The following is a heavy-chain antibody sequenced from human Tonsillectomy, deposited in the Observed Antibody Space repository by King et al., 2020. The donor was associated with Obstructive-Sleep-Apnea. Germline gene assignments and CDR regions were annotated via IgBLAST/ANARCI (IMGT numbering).Heavy chain of an antibody. CDR1: CGSISSYY. V-gene: IGHV4-59*01. CDR3: ARGWYYGSGSYYYYYGMDV. Sequence: QLQESGPGLVKPSETLSLTCTVSCGSISSYYWSWFRQPPGKGLEGIGYIYYSGSTNYNPSLKSRVTKSGETSKNQFSLKLCSVTAADTAVYYCARGWYYGSGSYYYYYGMDVWGQGTTVTVSS. CDR2: IYYSGST. D-gene: IGHD3-10*01. J-gene: IGHJ6*02.